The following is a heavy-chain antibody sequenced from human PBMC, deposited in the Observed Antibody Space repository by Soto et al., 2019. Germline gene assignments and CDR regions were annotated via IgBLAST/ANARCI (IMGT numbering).Heavy chain of an antibody. CDR3: ARDTASGLRVEPGIFEY. V-gene: IGHV1-3*01. CDR1: GFAFTSYT. D-gene: IGHD1-26*01. CDR2: INADNGDS. Sequence: QVQLVQSGAEVKKPGASVKVSCNPSGFAFTSYTMHWVRQAPGQGLEWMGWINADNGDSNYSQKFQGRVTITRDTSASIAYMELSSLRSEDTAVYYCARDTASGLRVEPGIFEYWGQGTLVTVSS. J-gene: IGHJ4*02.